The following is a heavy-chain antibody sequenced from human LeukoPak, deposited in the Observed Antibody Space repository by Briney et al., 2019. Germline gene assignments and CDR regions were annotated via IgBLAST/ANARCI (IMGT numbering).Heavy chain of an antibody. CDR3: ANTYDFWSGYQYYFDY. J-gene: IGHJ4*02. Sequence: GGSLRLSCAASGFTFSSYAMSWVRQAPGKGLEWVSAISGSGGSTYYADSAKGRFTISRDNSKNTLYLQMNSLRAEDTAVYYCANTYDFWSGYQYYFDYWGQGTLVTVSS. D-gene: IGHD3-3*01. V-gene: IGHV3-23*01. CDR1: GFTFSSYA. CDR2: ISGSGGST.